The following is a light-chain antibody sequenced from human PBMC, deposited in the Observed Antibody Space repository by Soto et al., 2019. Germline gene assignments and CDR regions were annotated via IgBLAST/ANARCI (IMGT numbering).Light chain of an antibody. J-gene: IGLJ1*01. CDR3: SSYTSSSTLLYV. Sequence: QSALTQPASVSGSRGQSITISCTGTSSDVGGYNYVSWYQQHPGKAPKLMIYEVSNRPSGVSNRFPGSKSGNTASLTISGLQAEDEADYYCSSYTSSSTLLYVFGTGTKLTVL. V-gene: IGLV2-14*01. CDR2: EVS. CDR1: SSDVGGYNY.